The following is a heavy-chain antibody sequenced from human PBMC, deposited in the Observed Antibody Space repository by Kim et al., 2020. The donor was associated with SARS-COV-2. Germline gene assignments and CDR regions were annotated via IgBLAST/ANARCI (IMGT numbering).Heavy chain of an antibody. V-gene: IGHV3-15*01. CDR3: TGDDYLWGTYRP. J-gene: IGHJ4*02. D-gene: IGHD3-16*02. Sequence: GGSLRLSCAASGFTFKNAWMSWVRQAPGKGLEWVGRIKSKSDGGTTDYAAPAKSRFTISRDDSGNNLYLQMDSLKIEDTALYYCTGDDYLWGTYRPWGQGPLVTVP. CDR1: GFTFKNAW. CDR2: IKSKSDGGTT.